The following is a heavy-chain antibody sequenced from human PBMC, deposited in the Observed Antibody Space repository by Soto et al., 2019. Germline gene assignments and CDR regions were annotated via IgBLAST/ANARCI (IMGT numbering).Heavy chain of an antibody. J-gene: IGHJ4*02. CDR1: GGGNLRDYR. Sequence: QVQLVQSGAEMKKPGSSVQVSCKASGGGNLRDYRTTWVRQAPGQGLEWMGGIIPKLGSANYAQNFQGRVTISADESTGTVNMELRSLRSEDPSVYYCARGGDGYTFGAVYWGQGTPVTVSS. D-gene: IGHD2-21*01. CDR3: ARGGDGYTFGAVY. V-gene: IGHV1-69*01. CDR2: IIPKLGSA.